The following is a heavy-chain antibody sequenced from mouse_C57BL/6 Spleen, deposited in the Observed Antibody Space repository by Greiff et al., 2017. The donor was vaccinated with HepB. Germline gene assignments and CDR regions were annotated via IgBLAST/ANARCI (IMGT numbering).Heavy chain of an antibody. CDR2: IYPGDGDT. CDR3: ARRTTVVAGDY. V-gene: IGHV1-80*01. J-gene: IGHJ2*01. CDR1: GYAFSSYW. Sequence: VKLQESGAELVKPGASVKISCKASGYAFSSYWMNWVKQRPGKGLEWIGQIYPGDGDTNYNGKFKGKATLTADKSSSTAYMQLSSLTSEDSAVYFCARRTTVVAGDYWGQGTTLTVSS. D-gene: IGHD1-1*01.